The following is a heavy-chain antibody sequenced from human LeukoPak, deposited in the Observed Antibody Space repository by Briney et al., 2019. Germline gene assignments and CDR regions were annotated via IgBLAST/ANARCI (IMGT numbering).Heavy chain of an antibody. CDR2: IIIISSYI. J-gene: IGHJ4*02. CDR3: ARVLQQLWLFDY. CDR1: GFTFSSYS. D-gene: IGHD5-18*01. Sequence: GGSLRLSCAASGFTFSSYSMNWARQAPGKGLEGVSFIIIISSYIYYADSVKGRFTTSRDNAKNSLYLQMNSLRAEDTAVYYCARVLQQLWLFDYWGQGTLVTVSS. V-gene: IGHV3-21*05.